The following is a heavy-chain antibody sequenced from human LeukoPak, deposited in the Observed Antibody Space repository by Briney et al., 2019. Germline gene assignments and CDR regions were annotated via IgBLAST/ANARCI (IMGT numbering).Heavy chain of an antibody. V-gene: IGHV4-4*07. Sequence: SETLSLTCTVSGGSISGYYWSWIRQPAGKGLEWIGRIYTSGNTSYNPSLKSRLTMSVDTSKNQFSLELSSVTAADTAVYYCARAVREMTTGDYFNYWGQGTLVTVSS. J-gene: IGHJ4*02. CDR1: GGSISGYY. CDR2: IYTSGNT. D-gene: IGHD5-24*01. CDR3: ARAVREMTTGDYFNY.